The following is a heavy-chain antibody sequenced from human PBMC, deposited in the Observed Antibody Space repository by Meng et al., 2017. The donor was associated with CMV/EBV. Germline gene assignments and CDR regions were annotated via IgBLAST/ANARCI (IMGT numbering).Heavy chain of an antibody. CDR2: ISYDGSNK. Sequence: GESLKISCAASGFTFSSYAMHWVCQAPGKGLEWVAVISYDGSNKYYADSVKGRFTISRDNSKNTLYLQMNSLRAEDTAVYYCARAFSYWGQGTLVTVSS. CDR3: ARAFSY. V-gene: IGHV3-30*04. CDR1: GFTFSSYA. J-gene: IGHJ4*02.